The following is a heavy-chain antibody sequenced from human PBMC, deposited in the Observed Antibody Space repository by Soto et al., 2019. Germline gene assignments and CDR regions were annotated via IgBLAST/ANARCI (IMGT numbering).Heavy chain of an antibody. V-gene: IGHV4-39*01. CDR3: AGTKGAVPGGYYYYCVDY. CDR2: ISHTGTT. D-gene: IGHD3-22*01. CDR1: GGSVTNSDYY. Sequence: QLQLQESGPGLVKPSETLSLMCTVSGGSVTNSDYYWGWIRQSPGKGLEWIGSISHTGTTYYNPSLKSRDSISTDTCKNQFSLRMNSVTAADAAVYYCAGTKGAVPGGYYYYCVDYWGQGTPVTVSS. J-gene: IGHJ4*03.